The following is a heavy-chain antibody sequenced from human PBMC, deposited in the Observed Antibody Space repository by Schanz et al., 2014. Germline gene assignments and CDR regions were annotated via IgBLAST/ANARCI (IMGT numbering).Heavy chain of an antibody. V-gene: IGHV1-46*02. Sequence: QVQLVQSGAEVQKPGASVMLSCKTSGYSFNLFGVSWVRQAPGQGLEWMGVINPSGGSTIYAQKFQGRVTMTRDKSTSTVYRELSSLRSEDTAVYFCARVPQCQLLMGAFDIWGQGTMVTVSS. D-gene: IGHD2-2*01. CDR2: INPSGGST. CDR3: ARVPQCQLLMGAFDI. CDR1: GYSFNLFG. J-gene: IGHJ3*02.